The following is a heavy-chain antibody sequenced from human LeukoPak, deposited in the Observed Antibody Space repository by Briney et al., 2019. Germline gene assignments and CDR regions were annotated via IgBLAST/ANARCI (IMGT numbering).Heavy chain of an antibody. CDR2: ISYDGSNK. CDR1: GFTFSSYA. D-gene: IGHD3-3*01. CDR3: ATSIRRITISS. Sequence: GGSLRLSCAASGFTFSSYAMHWVRQAPGKGLEWVAVISYDGSNKYYADSVKGRFTISRDNSRNSVFLQINRLRPEDTAVYYRATSIRRITISSWGQGTLVTVSS. J-gene: IGHJ4*02. V-gene: IGHV3-30-3*01.